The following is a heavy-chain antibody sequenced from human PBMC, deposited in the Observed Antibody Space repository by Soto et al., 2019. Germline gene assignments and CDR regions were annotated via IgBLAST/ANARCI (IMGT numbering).Heavy chain of an antibody. CDR3: KRGHQRHYYGSGSYCDY. CDR2: INHSGST. J-gene: IGHJ4*02. V-gene: IGHV4-34*01. Sequence: PSETLSLTCAVYGGSFSGYYWSWIRQPPGKGLEWIGEINHSGSTNYNPSLKSRVTISVDTSKNQFSLKLSSVTAADTAVYYCKRGHQRHYYGSGSYCDYWGQGTLVTVSS. D-gene: IGHD3-10*01. CDR1: GGSFSGYY.